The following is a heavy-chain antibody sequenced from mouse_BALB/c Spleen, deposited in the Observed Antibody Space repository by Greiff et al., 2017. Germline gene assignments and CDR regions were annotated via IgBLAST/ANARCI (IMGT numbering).Heavy chain of an antibody. D-gene: IGHD2-1*01. V-gene: IGHV1-54*01. J-gene: IGHJ2*01. CDR2: INPGSGGT. Sequence: VKLQESGAELVRPGTSVKVSCKASGYAFTNYLIEWVKQRPGQGLEWIGVINPGSGGTNYNEKFKGKATLTADKSSSTAYMQLSSLTSDDSAVYFCARDGNYVYYFDYWGQGTTLTVSS. CDR3: ARDGNYVYYFDY. CDR1: GYAFTNYL.